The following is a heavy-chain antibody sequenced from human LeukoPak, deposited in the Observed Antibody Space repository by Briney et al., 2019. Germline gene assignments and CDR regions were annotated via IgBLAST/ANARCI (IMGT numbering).Heavy chain of an antibody. V-gene: IGHV4-39*01. CDR3: ARHERCSSINCIYNWFDP. J-gene: IGHJ5*02. CDR2: VFYSGRT. CDR1: GGSIPTKNFY. Sequence: AETLSLTCTVSGGSIPTKNFYWGWIRQPPGRGLEWIGSVFYSGRTYYNPSLKSRVTIFVDPSKNQFSLNLRSVTAADTAVYYCARHERCSSINCIYNWFDPWGQGTLVIVSS. D-gene: IGHD2-2*01.